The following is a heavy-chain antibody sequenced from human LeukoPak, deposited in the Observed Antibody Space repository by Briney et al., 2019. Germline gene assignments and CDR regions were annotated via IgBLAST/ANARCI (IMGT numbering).Heavy chain of an antibody. D-gene: IGHD3-10*01. CDR3: AREGRSGYYYYGMDV. J-gene: IGHJ6*02. CDR2: IYYSGST. CDR1: GGSISNYY. Sequence: PSETLSLTCTVSGGSISNYYWSWIRQPPGKGLEWIGYIYYSGSTNYNPSLKSRVTISVDTSKNQFSLKLSSVTAADTAVYYCAREGRSGYYYYGMDVWGQGTTVTVSS. V-gene: IGHV4-59*01.